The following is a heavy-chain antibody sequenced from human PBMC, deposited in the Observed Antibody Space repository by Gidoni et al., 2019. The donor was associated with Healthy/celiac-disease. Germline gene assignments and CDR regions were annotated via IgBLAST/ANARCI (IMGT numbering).Heavy chain of an antibody. J-gene: IGHJ4*02. V-gene: IGHV3-7*02. Sequence: EVQLVESGGGLVQPGGSLRLSCAASGFTFSSYWMSWVRQAPGKGLEWVANIKQDGSEKYYVDSVKGRFTISRDNAKNSLYLQMNSLRAEDTAVYYCASLWFEDYFDYWGQGTLVTVSS. D-gene: IGHD3-10*01. CDR2: IKQDGSEK. CDR1: GFTFSSYW. CDR3: ASLWFEDYFDY.